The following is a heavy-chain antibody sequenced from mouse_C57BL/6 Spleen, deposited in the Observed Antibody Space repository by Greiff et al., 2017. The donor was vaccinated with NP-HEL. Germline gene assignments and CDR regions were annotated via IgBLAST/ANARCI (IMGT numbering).Heavy chain of an antibody. CDR3: ARYGSSNYAMDY. D-gene: IGHD1-1*01. V-gene: IGHV1-64*01. Sequence: VKLQESGAELVKPGASVKLSCKASGFTFTSYWMHWVKQRPGQGLEWIGMIHPNSGSTNYNEKFKSKATLTVDKSSSTAYMQLSSLTSEDSAVYYCARYGSSNYAMDYWGQGTSVTVSS. CDR1: GFTFTSYW. CDR2: IHPNSGST. J-gene: IGHJ4*01.